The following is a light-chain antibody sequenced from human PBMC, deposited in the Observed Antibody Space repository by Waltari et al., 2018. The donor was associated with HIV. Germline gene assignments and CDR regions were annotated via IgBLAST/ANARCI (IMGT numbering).Light chain of an antibody. J-gene: IGLJ2*01. CDR2: QDS. Sequence: SYELTQPPSVSVSPGQTASITCSGNKLGNKSVCWYQQKPGQSPLLVIYQDSERPSAIPERFSASNSGNTATLTISGTQPMDEGDYYCLAWDSSTVVFGGGTRLTVL. CDR3: LAWDSSTVV. CDR1: KLGNKS. V-gene: IGLV3-1*01.